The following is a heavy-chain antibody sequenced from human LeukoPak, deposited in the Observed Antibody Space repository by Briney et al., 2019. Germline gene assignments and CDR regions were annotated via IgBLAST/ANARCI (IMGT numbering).Heavy chain of an antibody. Sequence: ASVKVSCKASGYTFTSYDINWVRHATGQGLEWMGWMNPNSGNTGYAQKFQGRVAMTRNTSITTAYMELSSLRSEDAAVYYCARGLGRTAMVTRGGVRFDYWGQGTLVTVSS. CDR1: GYTFTSYD. CDR3: ARGLGRTAMVTRGGVRFDY. J-gene: IGHJ4*02. CDR2: MNPNSGNT. D-gene: IGHD5-18*01. V-gene: IGHV1-8*02.